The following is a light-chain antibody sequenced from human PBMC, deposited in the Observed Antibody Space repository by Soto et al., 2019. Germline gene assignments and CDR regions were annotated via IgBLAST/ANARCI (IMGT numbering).Light chain of an antibody. CDR2: DVI. Sequence: QSALIQPRSVSGSPGQSVTISCTGTSSDVGVSKYVSWYRQLPGKAPQLMIYDVITRPSGVPDRFSGSKSGNTASLTISGLQADDEADYYCCSYAGDYTFVFGTGTKLTVL. CDR3: CSYAGDYTFV. V-gene: IGLV2-11*01. J-gene: IGLJ1*01. CDR1: SSDVGVSKY.